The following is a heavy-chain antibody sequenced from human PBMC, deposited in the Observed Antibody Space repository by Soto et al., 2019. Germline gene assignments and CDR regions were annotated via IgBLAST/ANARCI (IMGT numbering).Heavy chain of an antibody. CDR3: IQSRCGGDCLQSYASYYYYGMDV. D-gene: IGHD2-21*02. V-gene: IGHV2-5*02. J-gene: IGHJ6*02. CDR2: IYWDDDK. CDR1: AFSLSTGGVG. Sequence: QITLKESGPTLVKPTQTLTLTCTFSAFSLSTGGVGVGWIRQPPGKALEWLALIYWDDDKRYSPSLRSRLTSTKDTSKNKVVLTMTNIDPVDTATYYCIQSRCGGDCLQSYASYYYYGMDVWGQGTTVTVSS.